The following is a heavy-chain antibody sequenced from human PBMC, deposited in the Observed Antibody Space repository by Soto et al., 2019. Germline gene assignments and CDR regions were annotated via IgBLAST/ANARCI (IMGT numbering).Heavy chain of an antibody. CDR3: ARAGYSYGTGYYFDY. CDR1: GGSITNYY. V-gene: IGHV4-59*01. D-gene: IGHD5-18*01. J-gene: IGHJ4*02. CDR2: IYYTGST. Sequence: SETLSLTCTISGGSITNYYWSWLRQPPGKGLEWIGFIYYTGSTNYIPSLKSRLTMSLHTSKNQFSLNLSSVTAADTAVYYCARAGYSYGTGYYFDYWGQGTLVTVS.